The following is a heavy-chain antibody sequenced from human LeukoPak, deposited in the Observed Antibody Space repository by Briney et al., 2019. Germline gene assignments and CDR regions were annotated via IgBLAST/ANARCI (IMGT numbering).Heavy chain of an antibody. CDR1: GFTFSNYW. CDR2: INSDGIST. V-gene: IGHV3-74*01. J-gene: IGHJ4*02. Sequence: GGSLRLSCVASGFTFSNYWMHWVRQAPGKGLVWVSRINSDGISTGYADSVKGRFTISRDNAKNSLYLQMNSLRAEDTAVYYCAREIGGSYFGYFDYWGQGTLVTVSS. CDR3: AREIGGSYFGYFDY. D-gene: IGHD1-26*01.